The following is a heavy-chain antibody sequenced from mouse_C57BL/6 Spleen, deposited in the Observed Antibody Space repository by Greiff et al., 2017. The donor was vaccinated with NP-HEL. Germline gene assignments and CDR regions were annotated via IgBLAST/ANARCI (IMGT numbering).Heavy chain of an antibody. CDR1: GFTFSSYT. CDR3: ARRIYDGYSAWFAY. Sequence: DVMLVESGGGLVKPGGSLKLSCAASGFTFSSYTMSWVRQTPEKRLEWVATISGGGGNTYYPDSVKGRFTISRDNAKNTLYLQMSSLRSEDTALYYCARRIYDGYSAWFAYWGQGTLVTVSA. CDR2: ISGGGGNT. D-gene: IGHD2-3*01. V-gene: IGHV5-9*01. J-gene: IGHJ3*01.